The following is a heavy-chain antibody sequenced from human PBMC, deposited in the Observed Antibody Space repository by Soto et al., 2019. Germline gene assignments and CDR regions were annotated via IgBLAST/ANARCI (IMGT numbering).Heavy chain of an antibody. Sequence: EVQLLESGGGLVQPGEFLRLSCAASGFTFSYYWMHWVRQAPGMGLVWVSRIHSDGSSTTYADSVKGRFTISRDNARNTLYLQMHSLRAEDTAVYYCASGDRGAFDLWGQGTVVTVSS. V-gene: IGHV3-74*01. D-gene: IGHD3-10*01. CDR3: ASGDRGAFDL. CDR1: GFTFSYYW. CDR2: IHSDGSST. J-gene: IGHJ3*01.